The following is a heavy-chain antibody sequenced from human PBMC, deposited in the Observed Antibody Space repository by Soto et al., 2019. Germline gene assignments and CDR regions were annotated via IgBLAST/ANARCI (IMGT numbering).Heavy chain of an antibody. CDR3: ATMGTPATGLYYFDN. D-gene: IGHD1-7*01. Sequence: PSGTLSLTCTVCGCSISIYFWGWIRQPPGKGLEWIGYIYHSGSTYYNPSLKSRVTISVDRSKSQFSLNLSFVTAADTAVYYCATMGTPATGLYYFDNWGQGTLVTVSS. V-gene: IGHV4-59*04. CDR1: GCSISIYF. J-gene: IGHJ4*02. CDR2: IYHSGST.